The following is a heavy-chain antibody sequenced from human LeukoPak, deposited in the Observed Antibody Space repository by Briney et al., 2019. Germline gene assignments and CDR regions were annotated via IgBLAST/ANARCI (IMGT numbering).Heavy chain of an antibody. D-gene: IGHD3-3*01. CDR2: ISSSGSTI. J-gene: IGHJ4*02. Sequence: KPGGSLRLSCAASGFTFSDYYMSWIRQAPGKGLEWVSYISSSGSTIYYADSVKGRFTISRDNAKNSLYLQMNSLRAEDTAVYYCARDVSNYDFWSGYSDYWGQGTLVTVSS. CDR3: ARDVSNYDFWSGYSDY. V-gene: IGHV3-11*04. CDR1: GFTFSDYY.